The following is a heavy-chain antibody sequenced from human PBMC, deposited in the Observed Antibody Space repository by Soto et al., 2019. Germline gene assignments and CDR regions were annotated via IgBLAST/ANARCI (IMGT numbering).Heavy chain of an antibody. J-gene: IGHJ5*02. Sequence: QVQLQESGPGLVKPSQTLSLTCTVSAGSISSGGYYWNWIRQHRGKGLEWMGYIDYSGSIYYNPSLESRITISVARSKNQFSLKLGSVTAADTAVYCCARSVFPWGQGTLVTVSS. CDR3: ARSVFP. CDR2: IDYSGSI. V-gene: IGHV4-31*03. CDR1: AGSISSGGYY.